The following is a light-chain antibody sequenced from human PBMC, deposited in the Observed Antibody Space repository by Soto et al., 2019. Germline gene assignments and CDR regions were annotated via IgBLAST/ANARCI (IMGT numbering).Light chain of an antibody. CDR2: ANS. CDR3: QSYDSSLSGYV. V-gene: IGLV1-40*01. J-gene: IGLJ1*01. CDR1: SSNIGAGYD. Sequence: QSVLTQPPSVSGAPGQRVTISCTGSSSNIGAGYDVHWYQQLPGTAPQLLIYANSTRPSGVPGRFSGSKSGASASLAITGLQAEDEADYYCQSYDSSLSGYVFGTGTKAPS.